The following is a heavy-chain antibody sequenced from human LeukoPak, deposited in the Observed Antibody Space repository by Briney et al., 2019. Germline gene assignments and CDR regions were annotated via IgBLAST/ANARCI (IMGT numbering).Heavy chain of an antibody. CDR1: EFTVSSNY. Sequence: GGSLRLSCAASEFTVSSNYMTWVRQAPGKGLEWVSIISSGGNTYYADPVKGRFTISRDISKHTLYLQMNSLRAEDTAVYYCARGDSSGYAFDYWGQGTLVTVSS. J-gene: IGHJ4*02. D-gene: IGHD3-22*01. CDR2: ISSGGNT. V-gene: IGHV3-53*01. CDR3: ARGDSSGYAFDY.